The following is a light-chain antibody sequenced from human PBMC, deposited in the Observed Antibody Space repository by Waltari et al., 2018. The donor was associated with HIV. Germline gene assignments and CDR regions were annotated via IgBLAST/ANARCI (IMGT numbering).Light chain of an antibody. Sequence: QSALTQPPSASGSPGQSVTISCPGTSSDVGGYNFVSWYQQHPGKAPKLMIYDVSKRPSGVPDRFSGSKSGNTASLTVSGLQAEDEADYYCSSYAGRNNVVFGGGTKVTVL. CDR2: DVS. CDR1: SSDVGGYNF. J-gene: IGLJ2*01. CDR3: SSYAGRNNVV. V-gene: IGLV2-8*01.